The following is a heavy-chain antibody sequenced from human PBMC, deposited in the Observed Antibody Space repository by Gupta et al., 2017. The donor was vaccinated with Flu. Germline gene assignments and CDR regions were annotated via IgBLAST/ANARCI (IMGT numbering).Heavy chain of an antibody. CDR3: VRSALSGSPYYFDS. D-gene: IGHD1-26*01. J-gene: IGHJ4*02. Sequence: QMQLVQSGAEVKKTASSVKISCTASGWTFPYPYLHWVRQAPGQALEWMGWITPYNGNTKYAQRFQDRLTFTRAMSLNPVYMELSRLRSDDTAIYYCVRSALSGSPYYFDSWGQGSLVTVSS. V-gene: IGHV1-45*02. CDR2: ITPYNGNT. CDR1: GWTFPYPY.